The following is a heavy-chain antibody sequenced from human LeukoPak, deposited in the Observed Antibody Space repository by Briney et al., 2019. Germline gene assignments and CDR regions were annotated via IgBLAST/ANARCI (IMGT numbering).Heavy chain of an antibody. Sequence: SSETLSLTCAVYGGSFSGYYWSWIRQPPGKGLEWIGEINHSGSTNYNPSLKSQVTISVDTSKNQFSLKLSSVTAADTAVYYCARQAGSSSPQHWGQGTLVTVSS. V-gene: IGHV4-34*01. D-gene: IGHD6-13*01. CDR2: INHSGST. J-gene: IGHJ1*01. CDR1: GGSFSGYY. CDR3: ARQAGSSSPQH.